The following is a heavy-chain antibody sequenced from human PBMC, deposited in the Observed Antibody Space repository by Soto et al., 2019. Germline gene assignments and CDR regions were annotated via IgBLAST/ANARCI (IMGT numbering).Heavy chain of an antibody. V-gene: IGHV3-23*01. Sequence: PGGPMRHSCPASKVSFSNYAMSWVSQAPGKGLEWVSAITRTDSTYYADSVKGRFTISRDNSRNTLYLQMNSLGAEDAALYYCAKALVGEVGATDYWGQGTLVPVSS. CDR3: AKALVGEVGATDY. D-gene: IGHD1-26*01. CDR2: ITRTDST. CDR1: KVSFSNYA. J-gene: IGHJ4*02.